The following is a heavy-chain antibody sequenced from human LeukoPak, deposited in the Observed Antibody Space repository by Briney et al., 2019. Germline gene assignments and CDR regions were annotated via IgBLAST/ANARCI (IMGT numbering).Heavy chain of an antibody. CDR1: GFTFSSYW. V-gene: IGHV3-7*01. Sequence: GGSLRLSCAASGFTFSSYWMSWVRQAPGKGLEWVANIKQDGSEKYYVDSVKGRFTISRDNAKNSLYLQMNSLRAEDTAVYYCAREGGYYYDSSGHSLDYWGQGTLVTVSS. J-gene: IGHJ4*02. CDR2: IKQDGSEK. CDR3: AREGGYYYDSSGHSLDY. D-gene: IGHD3-22*01.